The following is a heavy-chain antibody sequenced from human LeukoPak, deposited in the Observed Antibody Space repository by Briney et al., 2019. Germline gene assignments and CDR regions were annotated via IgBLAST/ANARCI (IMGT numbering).Heavy chain of an antibody. Sequence: ASVKVSCKASGYTFTGYYMHWVRQAPGQGLEWMGWINPNSGGTNYAQKFQGRVTMTRDTSISTAYMELSRLRSDDTAVYHCARDGPYCGGDCYNGIDYWGQGTLVTVSS. D-gene: IGHD2-21*02. CDR1: GYTFTGYY. CDR2: INPNSGGT. V-gene: IGHV1-2*02. J-gene: IGHJ4*02. CDR3: ARDGPYCGGDCYNGIDY.